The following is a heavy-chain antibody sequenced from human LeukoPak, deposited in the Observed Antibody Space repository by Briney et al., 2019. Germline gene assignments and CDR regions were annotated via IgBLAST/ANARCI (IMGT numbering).Heavy chain of an antibody. CDR3: ARGLPYYYDSSGDFDAFDI. CDR2: IGTAGDT. V-gene: IGHV3-13*04. Sequence: GGFLRLSCAASGFTFSAYDMHWVREAPGRGLEWVSGIGTAGDTYYPGSVKGRFTVSRENAKNSLYLQMNSLTAGDTAVYYCARGLPYYYDSSGDFDAFDIWGQGTVVTVSS. D-gene: IGHD3-22*01. CDR1: GFTFSAYD. J-gene: IGHJ3*02.